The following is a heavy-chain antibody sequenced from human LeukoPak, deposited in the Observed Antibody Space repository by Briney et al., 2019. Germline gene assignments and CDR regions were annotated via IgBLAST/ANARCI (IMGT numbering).Heavy chain of an antibody. J-gene: IGHJ4*02. CDR3: AKELRSHTGWPFDY. D-gene: IGHD6-19*01. V-gene: IGHV3-23*01. CDR2: IDGLGYST. CDR1: GFTFRSYT. Sequence: PGGSLRLSCAASGFTFRSYTMSWVRQAPGGGLEWVSAIDGLGYSTYYVDSVNGRFTISRDNSQNTLYLEMNSLTAEDTAVYYCAKELRSHTGWPFDYWRQGALVTVSS.